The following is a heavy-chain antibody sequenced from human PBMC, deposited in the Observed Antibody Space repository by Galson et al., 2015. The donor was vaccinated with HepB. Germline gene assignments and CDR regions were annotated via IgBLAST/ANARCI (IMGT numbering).Heavy chain of an antibody. CDR1: GFTFSGYE. V-gene: IGHV3-48*03. Sequence: SLRLSCAASGFTFSGYEMHWVRQAPGKGLECASYISSSGHSIYYLDSVKGRFVISRDNAKNSLYLQMNSLRAEDTGIYYCARGRFNYGYFIDFWGQGILVTVSS. J-gene: IGHJ4*02. D-gene: IGHD5-18*01. CDR2: ISSSGHSI. CDR3: ARGRFNYGYFIDF.